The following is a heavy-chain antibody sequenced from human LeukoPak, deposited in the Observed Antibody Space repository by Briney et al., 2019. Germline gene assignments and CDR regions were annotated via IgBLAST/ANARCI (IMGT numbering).Heavy chain of an antibody. CDR2: INPDGRST. CDR3: ARVDGSGNSIFDY. D-gene: IGHD3-22*01. V-gene: IGHV3-74*01. CDR1: GFTFNSYW. J-gene: IGHJ4*02. Sequence: PGGSLRLSCAASGFTFNSYWMHWGRQAPGKGLVWVSRINPDGRSTNYADSVKGRFTISRDNAKNTLYLQMNSLRAEDTAIYYCARVDGSGNSIFDYWGQGTLVPVSS.